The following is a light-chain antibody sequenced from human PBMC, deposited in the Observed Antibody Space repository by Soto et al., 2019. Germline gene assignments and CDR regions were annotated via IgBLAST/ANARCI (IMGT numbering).Light chain of an antibody. Sequence: EIVMTQSPATLSVSPGERATLSCRASQSVSSNLAWYQQKPGQAPRLLIYDASTRATGIPARFSGSGSGTAFTLTISRLQSEEFAVYYCQQYHNWPPMSFGQWNKVEIK. J-gene: IGKJ1*01. CDR2: DAS. CDR1: QSVSSN. V-gene: IGKV3-15*01. CDR3: QQYHNWPPMS.